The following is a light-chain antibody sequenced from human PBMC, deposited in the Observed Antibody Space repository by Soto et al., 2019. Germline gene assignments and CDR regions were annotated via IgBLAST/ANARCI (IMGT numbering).Light chain of an antibody. CDR2: EVS. Sequence: QSVLTQLPSASGSPGQSVTISCTGTSSDVGGYNYVSWYQQHPGKAPKLMIYEVSKRPSGVPDRFSGSKSGNTASLTVSGLQAEDEADYYCSSYAGSNVFGTGTKVTV. J-gene: IGLJ1*01. CDR3: SSYAGSNV. V-gene: IGLV2-8*01. CDR1: SSDVGGYNY.